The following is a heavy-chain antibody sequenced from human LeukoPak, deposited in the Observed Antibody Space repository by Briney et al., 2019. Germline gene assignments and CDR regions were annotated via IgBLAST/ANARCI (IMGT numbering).Heavy chain of an antibody. J-gene: IGHJ6*03. CDR1: GYTFTSYY. V-gene: IGHV1-46*01. CDR3: ARAARFLEWLPYGYYYYYMDV. Sequence: ASAKVSCKASGYTFTSYYMHWVRQAPGQGLEWMGIINPSGGSTSYAQKFQGRVTMTRDTSTSTVYMELSSLRSEDTAVYYCARAARFLEWLPYGYYYYYMDVWGKGTTVTVSS. CDR2: INPSGGST. D-gene: IGHD3-3*01.